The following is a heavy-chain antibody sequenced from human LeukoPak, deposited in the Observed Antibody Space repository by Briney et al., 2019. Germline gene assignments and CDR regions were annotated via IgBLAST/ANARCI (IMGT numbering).Heavy chain of an antibody. CDR1: GYTFTGYY. D-gene: IGHD1-26*01. Sequence: ASVKVSCKASGYTFTGYYMHWVRQAPGQGLEWMGWINPNSGGTNYAQKFQGRVTMTRDTPISTAYMELSRLRSDDTAVYYCARFRWELRGFDYWGQGTLVTVSS. J-gene: IGHJ4*02. CDR2: INPNSGGT. CDR3: ARFRWELRGFDY. V-gene: IGHV1-2*02.